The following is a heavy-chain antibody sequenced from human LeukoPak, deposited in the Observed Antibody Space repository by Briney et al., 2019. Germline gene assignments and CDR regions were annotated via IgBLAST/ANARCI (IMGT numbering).Heavy chain of an antibody. Sequence: EGSLRLSCAASGFTFSSYSMNWVRQAPGKGLEWVSSISSSSSYIYYVDSVKGRFTISRDNAKNSLYLQMNSLRAEDTAVYYCARAEGDSSSWYRYWGQGTLVTVSS. CDR2: ISSSSSYI. CDR3: ARAEGDSSSWYRY. J-gene: IGHJ4*02. D-gene: IGHD6-13*01. V-gene: IGHV3-21*01. CDR1: GFTFSSYS.